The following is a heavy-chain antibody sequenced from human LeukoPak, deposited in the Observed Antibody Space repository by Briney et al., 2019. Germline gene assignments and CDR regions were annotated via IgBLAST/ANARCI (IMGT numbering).Heavy chain of an antibody. J-gene: IGHJ5*02. CDR1: GYTFTSYY. CDR3: AREGRNREWFDP. CDR2: INPSGGST. V-gene: IGHV1-46*01. Sequence: ASVKVSCKASGYTFTSYYMHWVRQAPGQGLEWMGIINPSGGSTSYAQKFQGRVTMTRDTSTGTVYMELSSLRSEDTAVYYCAREGRNREWFDPWGQGTLVTVSS.